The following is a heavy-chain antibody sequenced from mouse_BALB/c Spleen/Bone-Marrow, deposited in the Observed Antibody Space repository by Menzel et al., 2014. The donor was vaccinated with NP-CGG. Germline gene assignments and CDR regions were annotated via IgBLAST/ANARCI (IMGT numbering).Heavy chain of an antibody. V-gene: IGHV5-6-3*01. CDR3: ARDSLLRSLYAMDY. Sequence: EVQVVESGGGLVQPGGSLKLSCAASGFTFSSYGMSWVRQTPDKRLELVATINSNGGRTYYPDSVKGRFIISRDDAKNTLYLQMSSLKSEDTAMYYCARDSLLRSLYAMDYWGQGTSVTVSS. CDR2: INSNGGRT. CDR1: GFTFSSYG. D-gene: IGHD1-2*01. J-gene: IGHJ4*01.